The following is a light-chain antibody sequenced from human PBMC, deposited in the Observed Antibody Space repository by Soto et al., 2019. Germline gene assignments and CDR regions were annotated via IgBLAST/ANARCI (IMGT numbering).Light chain of an antibody. CDR3: QAYDYSLTAFV. CDR1: NSNLGAGYD. Sequence: QSVLTQPPSVSGVPGQRVTISCTGNNSNLGAGYDVHWYQQLPGAAPKLVVFGNRNRPSGVPERFSGSKSGTSASLAITGLQAEDEADYYCQAYDYSLTAFVFGGGTKLIVL. V-gene: IGLV1-40*01. J-gene: IGLJ3*02. CDR2: GNR.